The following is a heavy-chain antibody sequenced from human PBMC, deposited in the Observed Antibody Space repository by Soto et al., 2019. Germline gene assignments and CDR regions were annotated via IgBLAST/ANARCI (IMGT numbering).Heavy chain of an antibody. V-gene: IGHV1-2*04. D-gene: IGHD3-16*01. CDR2: INPNSGGT. CDR1: GYTFTGYY. CDR3: ARADGNLGELWLYGRGYYYYGMDV. Sequence: ASVKVSCKASGYTFTGYYMHWVRQAPGQGLAWMGWINPNSGGTNYAQKLQGWITMTRNTSISTAYMEMSRLRSDDPAVYHGARADGNLGELWLYGRGYYYYGMDVWGQGTTVTVSS. J-gene: IGHJ6*02.